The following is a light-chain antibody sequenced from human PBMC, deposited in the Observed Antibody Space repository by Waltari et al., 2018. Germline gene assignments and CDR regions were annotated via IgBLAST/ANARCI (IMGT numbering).Light chain of an antibody. J-gene: IGKJ2*01. CDR3: QQHHNSPYT. CDR1: HTISDW. V-gene: IGKV1-5*03. CDR2: KAS. Sequence: DVQMTQSPSTLSASVGDSVTITCRASHTISDWLAWYQQKPGQAPHLLIYKASILESVVPSRFSGSASGTEFTLTISSLQPDDFATYYCQQHHNSPYTFGQGTHLEIK.